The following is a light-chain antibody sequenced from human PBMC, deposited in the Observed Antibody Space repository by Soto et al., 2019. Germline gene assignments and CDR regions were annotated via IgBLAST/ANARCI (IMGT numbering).Light chain of an antibody. V-gene: IGLV3-25*03. Sequence: SYELTQPPSVSVSPGQTARITCSGDALTKQYAYWYQQKSGQAPVLVIYKDNERPSGIPERFSGSSSRTTVTLTISGVQAEDEADYYCQSADSSGTSHVVFGGGTKLTVL. J-gene: IGLJ2*01. CDR2: KDN. CDR1: ALTKQY. CDR3: QSADSSGTSHVV.